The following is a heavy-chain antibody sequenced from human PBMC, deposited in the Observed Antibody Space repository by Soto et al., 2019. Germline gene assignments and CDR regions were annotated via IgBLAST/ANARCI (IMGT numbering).Heavy chain of an antibody. CDR3: ARGERGMVRGVITTY. CDR2: INHSGST. J-gene: IGHJ4*02. Sequence: SETLSLTCAVYGGSFSGYYWSWIRQPPGKGLEWIGEINHSGSTNYNPSLKSRVTISVDTSKNQFSLKLSSVTAADTAVYYCARGERGMVRGVITTYWGQGTLVTVSS. CDR1: GGSFSGYY. V-gene: IGHV4-34*01. D-gene: IGHD3-10*01.